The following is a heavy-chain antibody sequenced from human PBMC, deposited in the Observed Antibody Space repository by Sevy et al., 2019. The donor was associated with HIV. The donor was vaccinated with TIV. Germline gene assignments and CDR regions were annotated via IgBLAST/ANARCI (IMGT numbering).Heavy chain of an antibody. CDR3: ARPSDTSALCKWAFDI. V-gene: IGHV1-69*13. D-gene: IGHD3-22*01. CDR1: GGTFSSSA. J-gene: IGHJ3*02. CDR2: IIPIFGTT. Sequence: ASVKVSCKASGGTFSSSAITWVRQAPGQGLEWMGGIIPIFGTTNYAQNFQGRVTITADESTSTAYMELSSLRSEDTAVYYCARPSDTSALCKWAFDIWGPGTMVTVSS.